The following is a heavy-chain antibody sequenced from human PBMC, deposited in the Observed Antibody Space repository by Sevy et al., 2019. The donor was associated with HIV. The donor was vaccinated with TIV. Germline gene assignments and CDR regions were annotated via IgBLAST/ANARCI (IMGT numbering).Heavy chain of an antibody. CDR1: GASISSSGYY. V-gene: IGHV4-39*01. CDR2: IRYSGET. CDR3: AGPILTYNSGWSYYDY. Sequence: SENLSLTCTVSGASISSSGYYWGLIRQPPGKGLEWIASIRYSGETFYNPSLKSRVTISADTSKNQFSLQLSSVTAADTAIYFCAGPILTYNSGWSYYDYWGQGTVVTVS. J-gene: IGHJ4*02. D-gene: IGHD6-19*01.